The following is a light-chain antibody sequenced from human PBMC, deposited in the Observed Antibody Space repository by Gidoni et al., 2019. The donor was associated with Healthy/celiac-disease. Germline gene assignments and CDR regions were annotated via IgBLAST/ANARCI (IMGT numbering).Light chain of an antibody. CDR3: QQYYSYPQT. J-gene: IGKJ1*01. CDR2: AAS. CDR1: QGISSY. V-gene: IGKV1-8*01. Sequence: AIRMTQSPSSLSASTGDRVTITCRASQGISSYLAWYQQKPGKAPKLQIYAASTLQSGVPSRFSGSGSGTDFTLTISCLQSEDFATYYCQQYYSYPQTFGQGTKVEIK.